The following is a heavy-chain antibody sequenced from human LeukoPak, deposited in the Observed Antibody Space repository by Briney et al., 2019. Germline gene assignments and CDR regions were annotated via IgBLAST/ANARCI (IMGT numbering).Heavy chain of an antibody. Sequence: GGSLRLSCAASGFTFSSYEMNWVRQAPGKGLEWVSYISSSGSTIYYADSVKGRFTISRDNAKNSLYLQMNSLRAEDTAVYYCAREKDIAAAGTYYYYGMDVWGQGTLVTVSS. CDR3: AREKDIAAAGTYYYYGMDV. J-gene: IGHJ6*02. CDR1: GFTFSSYE. D-gene: IGHD6-13*01. CDR2: ISSSGSTI. V-gene: IGHV3-48*03.